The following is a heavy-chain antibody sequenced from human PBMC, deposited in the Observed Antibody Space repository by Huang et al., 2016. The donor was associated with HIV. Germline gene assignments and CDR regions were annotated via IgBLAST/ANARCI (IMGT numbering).Heavy chain of an antibody. Sequence: LVESGGGLIQPGGSLRLSCEASGFSFRSYWMHWVRQAPGKGLEFVSRSRGDGSSESYADSGKGRFTMSRDNAKHILYLQMNSLRAEDTAVYYCARVGHGDYVGNYYYYMDVWGRGTTVTVSS. CDR2: SRGDGSSE. V-gene: IGHV3-74*01. J-gene: IGHJ6*03. CDR3: ARVGHGDYVGNYYYYMDV. CDR1: GFSFRSYW. D-gene: IGHD4-17*01.